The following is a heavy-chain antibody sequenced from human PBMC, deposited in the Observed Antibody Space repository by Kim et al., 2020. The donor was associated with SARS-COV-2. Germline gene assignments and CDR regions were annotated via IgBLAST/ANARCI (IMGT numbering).Heavy chain of an antibody. CDR2: ISSSSTNT. CDR1: GFSFSDYY. CDR3: ARDGTTDYSHYQDS. Sequence: GGSLRLSCAGSGFSFSDYYMSWIRQAPGKGLEWVSYISSSSTNTDYADSVKGRFIISRDNGKKSLYLQMSSLRAEDTAVYYCARDGTTDYSHYQDSWGQGTLVTVSS. J-gene: IGHJ4*02. V-gene: IGHV3-11*06. D-gene: IGHD4-4*01.